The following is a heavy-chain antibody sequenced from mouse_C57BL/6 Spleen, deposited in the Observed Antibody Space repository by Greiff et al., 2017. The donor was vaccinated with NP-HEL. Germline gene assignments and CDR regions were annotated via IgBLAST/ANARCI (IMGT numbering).Heavy chain of an antibody. CDR2: ISSGSSTI. V-gene: IGHV5-17*01. CDR3: ANAYGNYATY. D-gene: IGHD2-1*01. J-gene: IGHJ3*01. CDR1: GFTFSDYG. Sequence: EVQLVESGGGLVKPGGSLKLSCAASGFTFSDYGMHWVRQAPEKGLEWVAYISSGSSTIYYADTVKGRFTISRHNAKNTLFLQMTSLRSEDTAMYYCANAYGNYATYWGQGTLVTVSA.